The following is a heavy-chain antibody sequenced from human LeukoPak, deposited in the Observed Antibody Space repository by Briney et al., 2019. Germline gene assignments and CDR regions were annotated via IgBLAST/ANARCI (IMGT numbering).Heavy chain of an antibody. CDR3: AKEQYSSSFFSWFDP. D-gene: IGHD6-6*01. Sequence: GGSLRLSCAASGFTFSSYAMSWVRQAPGKGLEWVSAISGSGGSTYYADSVKGRFTISRNNSKNTLYLQMNSLRAEDTAVYYCAKEQYSSSFFSWFDPWGQGTLVTVSS. V-gene: IGHV3-23*01. J-gene: IGHJ5*02. CDR2: ISGSGGST. CDR1: GFTFSSYA.